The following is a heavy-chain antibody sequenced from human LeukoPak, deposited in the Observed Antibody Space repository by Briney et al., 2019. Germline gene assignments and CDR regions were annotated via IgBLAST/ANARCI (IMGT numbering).Heavy chain of an antibody. CDR2: IRYDGSNK. V-gene: IGHV3-30*02. J-gene: IGHJ4*02. CDR1: GFTFSSYG. CDR3: AKDQRRIQRLVTTPCDY. Sequence: GGSLRLSCAASGFTFSSYGMHWVRQAPGKGLEWVAFIRYDGSNKYYADSVKGRFTISRDNSKNTLYLQMNSLRAEDTAVYYCAKDQRRIQRLVTTPCDYWGQGTLVTVSS. D-gene: IGHD2-15*01.